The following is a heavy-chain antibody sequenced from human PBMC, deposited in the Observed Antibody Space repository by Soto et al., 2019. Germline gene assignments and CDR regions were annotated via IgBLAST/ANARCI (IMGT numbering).Heavy chain of an antibody. CDR1: GFRFSDSA. V-gene: IGHV3-23*01. CDR3: AKGRAITVYGVDILFDY. J-gene: IGHJ4*01. CDR2: ISGSGDNT. Sequence: XGSLILSCKASGFRFSDSAMTWVRQAPGKGLEWVSVISGSGDNTFYAASVKGWFAISRDNSKNVLYLQMNSLRADDAAVYFCAKGRAITVYGVDILFDYWGLGNLVTVSS. D-gene: IGHD3-3*01.